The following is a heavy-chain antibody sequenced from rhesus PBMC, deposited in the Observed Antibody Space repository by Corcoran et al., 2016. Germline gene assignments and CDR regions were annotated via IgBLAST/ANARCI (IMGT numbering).Heavy chain of an antibody. CDR2: IYGSGGDT. CDR3: ARVVTTVAVIFDY. Sequence: QVQLQESGPGLVKPSETLSLTCAVSAGSISVDYYWSWIRQPPGKGLEWIGYIYGSGGDTNYNPSLKNRVTISIDTSKNQFSLKVNSMTAADTAVYYCARVVTTVAVIFDYWGQGVLVTVSS. D-gene: IGHD4-29*01. CDR1: AGSISVDYY. V-gene: IGHV4-106*01. J-gene: IGHJ4*01.